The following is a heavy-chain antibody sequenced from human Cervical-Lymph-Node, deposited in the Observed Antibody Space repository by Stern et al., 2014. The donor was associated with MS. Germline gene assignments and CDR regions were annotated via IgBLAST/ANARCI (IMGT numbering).Heavy chain of an antibody. V-gene: IGHV3-7*04. D-gene: IGHD6-13*01. J-gene: IGHJ5*02. CDR2: IKEDGSEE. Sequence: EMQLVESGGGLVQPGGSRRLSCIASGFKFRTYWMSWVRQAPGKGPEWVAEIKEDGSEEGYLDSVKGRFTISRDNAKNSLYLQMNSLRAEDTAVYYCARGSSPNWFDPWGQGTLVTVSS. CDR3: ARGSSPNWFDP. CDR1: GFKFRTYW.